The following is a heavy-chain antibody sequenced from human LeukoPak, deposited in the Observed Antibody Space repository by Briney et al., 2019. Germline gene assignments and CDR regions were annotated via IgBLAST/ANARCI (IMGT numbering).Heavy chain of an antibody. D-gene: IGHD3-3*01. CDR3: ARDSFGSGGLR. Sequence: EGSLTLSCAASGLTFSSYSMNWVRQAPGKGLECVSSITSSSSYIYYADSVKGRFTISRDNAKNSLYLQMNSLRAEVTVVCYCARDSFGSGGLRWGQGTLVTVCS. V-gene: IGHV3-21*01. CDR2: ITSSSSYI. CDR1: GLTFSSYS. J-gene: IGHJ4*02.